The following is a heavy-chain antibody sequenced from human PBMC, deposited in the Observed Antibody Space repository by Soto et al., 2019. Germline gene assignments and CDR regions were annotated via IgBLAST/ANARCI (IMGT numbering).Heavy chain of an antibody. Sequence: QVQLVQSGAEVKKPGSSVKVSCKASGGTFNRYAISWVRQAPGQGLEWMGGIIPMFGTSNYAQKFQGRVTVTADESTSTAYMELSSLRSEDTAMYYWARGWSYDTLTAYSYWGQGTLVTVSS. CDR3: ARGWSYDTLTAYSY. D-gene: IGHD3-9*01. CDR2: IIPMFGTS. J-gene: IGHJ4*02. V-gene: IGHV1-69*01. CDR1: GGTFNRYA.